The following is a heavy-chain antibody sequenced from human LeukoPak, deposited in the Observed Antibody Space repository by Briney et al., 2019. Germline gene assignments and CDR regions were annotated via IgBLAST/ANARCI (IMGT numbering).Heavy chain of an antibody. J-gene: IGHJ4*02. Sequence: ASVKVSCKASGYTFTGSYLHWVRQAPGQGLEWMGWLNPNSGDTKDALKFQGRVTMTRDTSINTAYMELSRLTSDDTAVYYCARLYYDSSGYYQNFVYWGQGTLVTVSS. CDR2: LNPNSGDT. V-gene: IGHV1-2*02. CDR1: GYTFTGSY. CDR3: ARLYYDSSGYYQNFVY. D-gene: IGHD3-22*01.